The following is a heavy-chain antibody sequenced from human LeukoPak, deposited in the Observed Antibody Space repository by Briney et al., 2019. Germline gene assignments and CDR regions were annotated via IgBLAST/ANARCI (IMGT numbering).Heavy chain of an antibody. CDR2: INPNSGGT. CDR1: GYTFTGYY. J-gene: IGHJ6*02. CDR3: ARDRLVAARPGDYYYYGMDV. V-gene: IGHV1-2*02. D-gene: IGHD6-6*01. Sequence: EASVKVSCKASGYTFTGYYMHWVRQAPGQGLEWMGWINPNSGGTNYAQKFQGRVTMTRDTSISTAYMELSRLRSDDTAVYYCARDRLVAARPGDYYYYGMDVWGQGTTVTVSS.